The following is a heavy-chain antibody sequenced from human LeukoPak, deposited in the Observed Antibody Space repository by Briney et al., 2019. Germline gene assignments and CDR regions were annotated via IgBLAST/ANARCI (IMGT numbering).Heavy chain of an antibody. V-gene: IGHV5-51*01. CDR2: IYPGDSDT. Sequence: GESLKISCKGSGYNFTIYWIGWVRQMPGKGLEWMGVIYPGDSDTIYSPSFQGQVTISADKSISTAYLQWSSLKASDTAMYYCARRLMYYYDSSGYDVAFDIWGQGTMVTVSS. CDR1: GYNFTIYW. D-gene: IGHD3-22*01. J-gene: IGHJ3*02. CDR3: ARRLMYYYDSSGYDVAFDI.